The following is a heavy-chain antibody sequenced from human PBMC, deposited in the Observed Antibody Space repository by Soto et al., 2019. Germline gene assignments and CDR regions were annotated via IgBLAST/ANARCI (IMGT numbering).Heavy chain of an antibody. CDR2: ISAYNGNT. J-gene: IGHJ3*02. V-gene: IGHV1-18*01. CDR3: XXXXXXXXXXXXXXXXHAFDI. CDR1: GYTFTSYG. Sequence: QVQLVQSGAEVKKPGASVKVSCKASGYTFTSYGISWVRQAPGQGLEWXXXISAYNGNTNYAQKLQGRVTMTTDTXXXXXXXXXXXXXXXXXXXXXXXXXXXXXXXXXXXXXXHAFDIWGQGTMVTVSS.